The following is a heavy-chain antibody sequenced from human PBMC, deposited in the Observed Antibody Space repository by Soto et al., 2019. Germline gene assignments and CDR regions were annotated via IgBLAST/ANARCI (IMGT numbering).Heavy chain of an antibody. CDR3: ARPIEGGSSGYYY. D-gene: IGHD3-22*01. CDR1: GGSISSSNYY. J-gene: IGHJ4*02. V-gene: IGHV4-39*01. Sequence: KTSETLSLTCTVSGGSISSSNYYWAWIRQPPGKGLEWIGSFYYSGSTYYKPSLKSRVSISVDTSKNQFSLKLSSVTAADTAVYYCARPIEGGSSGYYYWGQGTLVTVSS. CDR2: FYYSGST.